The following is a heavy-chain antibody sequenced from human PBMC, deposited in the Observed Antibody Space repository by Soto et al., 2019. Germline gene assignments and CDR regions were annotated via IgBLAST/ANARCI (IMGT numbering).Heavy chain of an antibody. CDR1: GGSVSSGSYY. Sequence: VSGGSVSSGSYYWSWIRQPPGKGLEWIGYIYYSGSTNYNPSLKSRVTISVDTSKNQFSLKLSSVTAADTAVYYCASGQIQLWLIYYYYGMDVWGQGTTVTVSS. D-gene: IGHD5-18*01. CDR2: IYYSGST. J-gene: IGHJ6*02. V-gene: IGHV4-61*01. CDR3: ASGQIQLWLIYYYYGMDV.